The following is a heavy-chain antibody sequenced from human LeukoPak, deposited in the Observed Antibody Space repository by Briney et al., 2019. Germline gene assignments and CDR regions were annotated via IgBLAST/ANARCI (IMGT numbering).Heavy chain of an antibody. D-gene: IGHD6-19*01. CDR2: ISYDGSNK. CDR3: ASAYSSEHYYFDY. J-gene: IGHJ4*02. V-gene: IGHV3-30*04. Sequence: PGGSLRLSCAASGFTFSSYAMHWVRQAPGKGLKWVAVISYDGSNKYYADSVKGRFTISRDNSKNTLYLQMNSLRAEDTAVYYCASAYSSEHYYFDYWGQGTLVTVSS. CDR1: GFTFSSYA.